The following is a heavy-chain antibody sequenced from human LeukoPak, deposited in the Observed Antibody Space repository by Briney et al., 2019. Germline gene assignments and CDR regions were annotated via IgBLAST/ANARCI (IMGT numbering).Heavy chain of an antibody. CDR2: IYPGDSDT. CDR1: GYSFTSYW. D-gene: IGHD5-12*01. Sequence: GESLKISCKGSGYSFTSYWIGWVRQMPGKGLEWMWIIYPGDSDTRYSPSFQGQVTISADKSISTAYLQWSSLKASDTAMYYCATTIRGYSGYEPLDYWGQGTLVTVSS. J-gene: IGHJ4*02. V-gene: IGHV5-51*01. CDR3: ATTIRGYSGYEPLDY.